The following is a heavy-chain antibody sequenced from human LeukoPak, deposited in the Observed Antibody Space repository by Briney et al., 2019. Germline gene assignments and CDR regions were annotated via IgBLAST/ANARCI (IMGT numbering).Heavy chain of an antibody. J-gene: IGHJ6*03. V-gene: IGHV3-53*01. CDR3: ATSPGPVAGSYYYYYMDV. CDR1: GFTVSSNY. Sequence: PGGSLRLSCAASGFTVSSNYMSWVRQAPGKGLEWVSVIYSGGSTYYADSVKGRFTISRDNSKNTLYLQMNSLRAEDTAVYYCATSPGPVAGSYYYYYMDVWGKGTTVTISS. CDR2: IYSGGST. D-gene: IGHD6-19*01.